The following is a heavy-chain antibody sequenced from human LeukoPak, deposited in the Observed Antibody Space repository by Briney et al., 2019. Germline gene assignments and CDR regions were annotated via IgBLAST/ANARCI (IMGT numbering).Heavy chain of an antibody. D-gene: IGHD3-10*01. J-gene: IGHJ6*03. V-gene: IGHV4-59*01. CDR3: ARQVGDLRSSGSYYHYYYYYYMDV. Sequence: SETLSLTCTVSGGSITSYYWSWIRQSPEQGLEWIGYKYYSVSTKYNPSLQSRATISIDTSKNQFSLKLTSVTAADTALYYCARQVGDLRSSGSYYHYYYYYYMDVWGKGTTVTISS. CDR1: GGSITSYY. CDR2: KYYSVST.